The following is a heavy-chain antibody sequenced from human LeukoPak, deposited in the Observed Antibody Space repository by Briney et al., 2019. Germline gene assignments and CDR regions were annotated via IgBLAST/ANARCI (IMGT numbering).Heavy chain of an antibody. D-gene: IGHD3-16*02. V-gene: IGHV4-34*01. J-gene: IGHJ4*02. CDR2: INHSGST. CDR3: ARGGYLFSDYVWGSYRPIDY. Sequence: PSETLSLTCAVYGGSFSGYYWSWIRQLPGKGLEWIGEINHSGSTNYNPSLKSRVTISVDTSKNQFSLKLSSVTAADTAVYYCARGGYLFSDYVWGSYRPIDYWGQGTLVTVSS. CDR1: GGSFSGYY.